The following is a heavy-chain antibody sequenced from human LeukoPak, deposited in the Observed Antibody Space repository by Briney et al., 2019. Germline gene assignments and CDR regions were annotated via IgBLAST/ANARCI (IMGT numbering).Heavy chain of an antibody. V-gene: IGHV3-48*04. CDR2: ITASGTAM. Sequence: PGGSLRLSCAASGFTFSSYSMNWVRQAPGKGLEWVSHITASGTAMFYADSVKGRFTISRDNTKNTLYLQMNSLRAEDTAVYYCAGWGDSGYDHSWGQGTLVTVSS. J-gene: IGHJ4*02. CDR1: GFTFSSYS. D-gene: IGHD5-12*01. CDR3: AGWGDSGYDHS.